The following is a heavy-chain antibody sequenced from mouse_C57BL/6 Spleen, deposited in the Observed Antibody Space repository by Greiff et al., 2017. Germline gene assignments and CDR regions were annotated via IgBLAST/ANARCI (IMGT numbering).Heavy chain of an antibody. D-gene: IGHD1-1*01. CDR3: ARGGLYYYGSSFFDY. CDR1: GYSITSGYD. V-gene: IGHV3-1*01. CDR2: ISYSGST. Sequence: EVQLVESGPGMVKPSQSLSLTCTVTGYSITSGYDWHWIRHFPGNKLEWMGYISYSGSTNYNPSLKSRISITHDTSKNHFFLKLNSVTTEDTATXYCARGGLYYYGSSFFDYWGQGTTLTVSS. J-gene: IGHJ2*01.